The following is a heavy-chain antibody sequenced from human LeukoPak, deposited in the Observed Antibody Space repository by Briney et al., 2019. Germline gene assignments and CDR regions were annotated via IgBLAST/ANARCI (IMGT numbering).Heavy chain of an antibody. V-gene: IGHV3-30*04. CDR2: ISYDGSNK. CDR1: GFTFSSYA. J-gene: IGHJ4*03. D-gene: IGHD2-15*01. CDR3: ARSGGDRRYCSGGSCYSVPIYYFDY. Sequence: GSLRLSCAASGFTFSSYAMHWVRQAPGKGLEWVAVISYDGSNKYYADSVKGRFTISRDNSKNTLYLQMNSLRAEDTAVYYCARSGGDRRYCSGGSCYSVPIYYFDYWGQGTTVTVSS.